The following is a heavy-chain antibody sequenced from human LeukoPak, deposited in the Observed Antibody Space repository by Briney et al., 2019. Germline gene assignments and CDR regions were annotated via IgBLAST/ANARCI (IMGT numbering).Heavy chain of an antibody. J-gene: IGHJ6*02. Sequence: GGSLRLSCAASGFTFSNAWMSWVRQAPGKGLEWVGRIKSKTDGGTADYTAPVKGRFTISRDDSKNTLYLQMNSLKAEDTAVYYCTTGPFDYYGSASYLANGMDVWGQGTTVTVSS. CDR2: IKSKTDGGTA. D-gene: IGHD3-10*01. V-gene: IGHV3-15*01. CDR1: GFTFSNAW. CDR3: TTGPFDYYGSASYLANGMDV.